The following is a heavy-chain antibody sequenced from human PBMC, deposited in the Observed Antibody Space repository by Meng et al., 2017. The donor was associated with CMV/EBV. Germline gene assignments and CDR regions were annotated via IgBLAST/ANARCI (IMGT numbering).Heavy chain of an antibody. V-gene: IGHV3-48*04. Sequence: GESLKISCAASGFTFSSYWMHWVRQAPGKGLEWVSYISSSGSTIYYADSVKGRFTISRDNAKNSLYLQMNSLRAEDTAVYYCARDRLPLYYYDSSGRNAFDIWGQGTMVTVSS. D-gene: IGHD3-22*01. CDR1: GFTFSSYW. CDR2: ISSSGSTI. J-gene: IGHJ3*02. CDR3: ARDRLPLYYYDSSGRNAFDI.